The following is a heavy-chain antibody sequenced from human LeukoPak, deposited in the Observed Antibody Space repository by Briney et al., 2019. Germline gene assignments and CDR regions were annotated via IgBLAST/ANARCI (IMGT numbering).Heavy chain of an antibody. D-gene: IGHD2-21*02. V-gene: IGHV3-30-3*01. J-gene: IGHJ4*02. CDR3: ARDYCGGDCYSDY. Sequence: GGSLTLSCAASGFTFSSYAMHWVRQAPGKGLEWVAVISYDGSNKYYADSVKGRFTISRDNSKNTLYLQMNSLRAEDTAVYYCARDYCGGDCYSDYWGQGTLVTVSS. CDR1: GFTFSSYA. CDR2: ISYDGSNK.